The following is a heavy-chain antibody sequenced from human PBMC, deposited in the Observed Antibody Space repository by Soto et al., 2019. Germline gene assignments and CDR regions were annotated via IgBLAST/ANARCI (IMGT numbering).Heavy chain of an antibody. CDR1: GFSLSNARMG. CDR2: IFPKDEK. J-gene: IGHJ4*02. V-gene: IGHV2-26*01. D-gene: IGHD3-22*01. Sequence: QVTLKESGPVLVKPTETLTLTCTVSGFSLSNARMGVSWIRQPPGKALEWLAHIFPKDEKSYNTSLTSRLTISKTTSKSKVVLTMTNMDPVDTATYYCARTTYYYDSSGYYELYYFDYWGQGTLVTVSS. CDR3: ARTTYYYDSSGYYELYYFDY.